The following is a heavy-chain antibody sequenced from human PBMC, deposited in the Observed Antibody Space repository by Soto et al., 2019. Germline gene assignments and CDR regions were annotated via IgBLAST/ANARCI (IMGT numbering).Heavy chain of an antibody. CDR2: IYYSGST. CDR1: GGSISSYY. CDR3: ARRSGSQLTYYFYY. J-gene: IGHJ4*02. Sequence: TLSLTCTVSGGSISSYYWSWIRQPPGKGLEWIGYIYYSGSTNYNPSLKSRVTISVDTSKNQFSLKLSSVTAADTAVYYCARRSGSQLTYYFYYWGKGTMVTVSS. V-gene: IGHV4-59*08. D-gene: IGHD3-10*01.